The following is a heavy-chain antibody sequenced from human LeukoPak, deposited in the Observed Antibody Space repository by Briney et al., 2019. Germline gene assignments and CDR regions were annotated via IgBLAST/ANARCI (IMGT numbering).Heavy chain of an antibody. J-gene: IGHJ4*02. D-gene: IGHD3-16*01. V-gene: IGHV3-7*01. CDR2: IKQDGSEK. Sequence: GGSLRLSCAASGFTFSSYGMSWVRQAPGKGLEWVANIKQDGSEKYYVDSVKGRFTISRDNAKNTLYLQMNSLRAEDTAVYYCARDPGGYVDYWGQGTLVTVSS. CDR3: ARDPGGYVDY. CDR1: GFTFSSYG.